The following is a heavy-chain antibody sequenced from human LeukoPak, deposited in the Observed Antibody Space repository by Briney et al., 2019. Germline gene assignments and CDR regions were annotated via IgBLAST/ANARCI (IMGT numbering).Heavy chain of an antibody. CDR1: GYTFSSYG. D-gene: IGHD4-17*01. CDR3: ARDLGTTVTTPDAFDI. Sequence: ASLKVSCKASGYTFSSYGISWVRQAPGQGLEWMGWISAYNGNTNFAQEFQGRVTMTTDTSTSTASMELRSLRSDDTAVYYCARDLGTTVTTPDAFDIWGQGTMVTVSS. CDR2: ISAYNGNT. V-gene: IGHV1-18*01. J-gene: IGHJ3*02.